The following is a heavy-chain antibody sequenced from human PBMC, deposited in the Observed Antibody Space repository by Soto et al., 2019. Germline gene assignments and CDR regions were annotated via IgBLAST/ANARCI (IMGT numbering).Heavy chain of an antibody. J-gene: IGHJ3*02. D-gene: IGHD1-26*01. Sequence: EVQLLESGGGLVQPGGSLRLSCAASGFTFGNLALNWVRRVPGKGLEWVSAISGSGVSTYYADSVKGRFTISRDNSKNTLYLQMNSLRAEDTAVYYCAKDPVVGTRRAFDIWGQGTMVTVSS. CDR3: AKDPVVGTRRAFDI. CDR1: GFTFGNLA. V-gene: IGHV3-23*01. CDR2: ISGSGVST.